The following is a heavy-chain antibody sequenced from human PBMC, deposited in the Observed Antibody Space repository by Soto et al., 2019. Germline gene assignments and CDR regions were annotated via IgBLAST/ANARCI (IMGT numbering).Heavy chain of an antibody. D-gene: IGHD3-10*01. V-gene: IGHV4-34*01. Sequence: QVQLQQWGAGLLKPSETLSLSCSVYGTSFSNSYWSWIRQAPGKGLEWLGEINHTGSTNYNPSLKSRVTISVDASKKEFSLKLRSVTAADTAVQYCARVGQLFPDLDLWGRGTLVSVSS. CDR2: INHTGST. J-gene: IGHJ2*01. CDR1: GTSFSNSY. CDR3: ARVGQLFPDLDL.